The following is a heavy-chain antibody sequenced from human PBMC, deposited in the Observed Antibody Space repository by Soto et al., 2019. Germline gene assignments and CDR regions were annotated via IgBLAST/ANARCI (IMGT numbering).Heavy chain of an antibody. CDR2: ISGSGDRT. Sequence: GGSLRLSCAASGFSFNIYAMSWVRQAPGKGLEWVSGISGSGDRTHYVDSVKGRFTIPRDNVKNTLYLQMNSLRAEDTAVYYCAKASTYEYVWGSFRYYFDHWGQGALVTVSS. CDR3: AKASTYEYVWGSFRYYFDH. J-gene: IGHJ4*02. D-gene: IGHD3-16*02. V-gene: IGHV3-23*01. CDR1: GFSFNIYA.